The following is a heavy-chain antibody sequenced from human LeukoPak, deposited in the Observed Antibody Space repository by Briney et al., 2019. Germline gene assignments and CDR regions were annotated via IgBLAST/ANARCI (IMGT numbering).Heavy chain of an antibody. CDR3: ARDRVKVTTFDAFDI. CDR2: IWYDGSNK. Sequence: GGSLRLSCAASGFTFSSYGMHWVRQAPGKGLEWVAVIWYDGSNKYYADSVKGRFTISRDNSKNTLYLQMNSLRAEDTAVYYCARDRVKVTTFDAFDIWGQGTMVTVSS. V-gene: IGHV3-33*01. J-gene: IGHJ3*02. D-gene: IGHD4-17*01. CDR1: GFTFSSYG.